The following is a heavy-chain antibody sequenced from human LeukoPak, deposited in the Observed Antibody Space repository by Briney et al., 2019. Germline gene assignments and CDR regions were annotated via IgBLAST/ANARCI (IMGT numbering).Heavy chain of an antibody. CDR3: ARDRAVRSNWFDP. Sequence: SETLSLTCAVYGGSFSGYYWSWIRQPPGKGLEWIGEIYHSGSTNYNPSLKSRVTISVDKSKNQFSLKLSSVTAADTAVYYCARDRAVRSNWFDPWGQGTLVTVSS. D-gene: IGHD6-19*01. J-gene: IGHJ5*02. CDR1: GGSFSGYY. CDR2: IYHSGST. V-gene: IGHV4-34*01.